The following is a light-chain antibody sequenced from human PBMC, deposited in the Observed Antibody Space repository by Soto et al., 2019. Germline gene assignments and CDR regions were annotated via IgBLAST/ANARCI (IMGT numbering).Light chain of an antibody. CDR3: QAYDYSLTASV. CDR2: DVS. CDR1: SGDVGGYNF. V-gene: IGLV2-11*01. J-gene: IGLJ3*02. Sequence: QSALTQPRSVSGSPGQSVTISCTGTSGDVGGYNFVSWYQQHPGKVPTLVIFDVSHRPSGVPDRFSGSKSGNTASLTITGLQAEDEADYYCQAYDYSLTASVFGGGTKLTVL.